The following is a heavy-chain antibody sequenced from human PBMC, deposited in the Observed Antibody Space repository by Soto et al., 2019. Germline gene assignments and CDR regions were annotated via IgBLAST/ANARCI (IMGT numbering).Heavy chain of an antibody. CDR3: ATGSDYDILTGLDY. J-gene: IGHJ4*02. CDR2: INSDGSST. CDR1: GFTFSSYW. Sequence: GGSLRLSCAASGFTFSSYWMHWVRQAPGKGLVWVSRINSDGSSTSYADSVKGRFTISRDNAKNTLYLQMNSLRAEDTAVYYCATGSDYDILTGLDYWGQGTLVTVSS. D-gene: IGHD3-9*01. V-gene: IGHV3-74*01.